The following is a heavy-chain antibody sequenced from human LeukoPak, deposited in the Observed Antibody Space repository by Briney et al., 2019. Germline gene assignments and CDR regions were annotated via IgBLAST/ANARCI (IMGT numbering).Heavy chain of an antibody. CDR3: ARDPRGSSGWADY. J-gene: IGHJ4*02. V-gene: IGHV3-21*05. CDR1: GFTFSTYD. D-gene: IGHD6-19*01. CDR2: ISSSSSYV. Sequence: GGSLRLSCAASGFTFSTYDMNWVRQAPGKGREWVSYISSSSSYVYYADSVKGRFTISRDNAKNSLYLQMNSLRAEDTAVYYCARDPRGSSGWADYWGQGTLVTVSS.